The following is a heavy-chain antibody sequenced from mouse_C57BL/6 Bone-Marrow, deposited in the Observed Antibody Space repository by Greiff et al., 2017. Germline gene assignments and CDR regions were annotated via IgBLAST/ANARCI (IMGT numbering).Heavy chain of an antibody. CDR2: IDPSDSYT. J-gene: IGHJ2*01. V-gene: IGHV1-69*01. D-gene: IGHD1-1*01. Sequence: QVQLQQPGAELVMPGASVKLSCKASGYTFTSYWMHWVKQRPGQGLEWIGEIDPSDSYTNYNQKFKGKSTLTVDKSSSTAYMQLSSLTSEDSAVYFCARSDFYGISPDYWGRGTTLTVSS. CDR3: ARSDFYGISPDY. CDR1: GYTFTSYW.